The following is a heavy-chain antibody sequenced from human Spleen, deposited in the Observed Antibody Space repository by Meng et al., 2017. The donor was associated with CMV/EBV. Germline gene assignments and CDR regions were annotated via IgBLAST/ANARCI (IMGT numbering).Heavy chain of an antibody. Sequence: ASVKVSCKAYGYAFTGYYIHWVRLAPGQGLEWMGWINPNSGGTNYAQNFQGRVAMTRDTSITTAYMELNSLTSDDTAVYYCARAYGSGNSIDQYYFDYWGRGTLVTVSS. J-gene: IGHJ4*02. V-gene: IGHV1-2*02. D-gene: IGHD3-10*01. CDR3: ARAYGSGNSIDQYYFDY. CDR2: INPNSGGT. CDR1: GYAFTGYY.